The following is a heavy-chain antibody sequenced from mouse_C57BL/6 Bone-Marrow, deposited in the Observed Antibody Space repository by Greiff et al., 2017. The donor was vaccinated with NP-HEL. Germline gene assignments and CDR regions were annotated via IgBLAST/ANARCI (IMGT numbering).Heavy chain of an antibody. D-gene: IGHD1-1*01. CDR3: ARGDYYGSSYGYYAMDY. Sequence: EVQLQQSGGGLVQPGGSLKLSCAASGIDFSRYWMSWVRRAPVKGLEWIGEINPDSSTINYAPSLKDKFIISRDNAKNTLYLQMSKVRSEDTALYYCARGDYYGSSYGYYAMDYWGQGTSVTVSS. V-gene: IGHV4-1*01. CDR2: INPDSSTI. J-gene: IGHJ4*01. CDR1: GIDFSRYW.